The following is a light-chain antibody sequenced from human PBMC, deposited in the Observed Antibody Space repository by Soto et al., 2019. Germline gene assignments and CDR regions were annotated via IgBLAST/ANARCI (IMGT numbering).Light chain of an antibody. V-gene: IGKV3-11*01. CDR3: QQRSSWPPIT. CDR1: QSVSSY. J-gene: IGKJ5*01. CDR2: DAS. Sequence: EIVLTQSPATLSLSPGERATLSCRASQSVSSYLAWYQQKPGQAPRLLIYDASNRATGIPARFSGSGSGTDFTLTISCLEPEDFAVYYSQQRSSWPPITFGQGTRLEIK.